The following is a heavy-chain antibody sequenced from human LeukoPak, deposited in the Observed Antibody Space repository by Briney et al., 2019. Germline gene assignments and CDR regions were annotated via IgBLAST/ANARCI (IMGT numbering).Heavy chain of an antibody. CDR2: IDTSGTNI. J-gene: IGHJ4*02. CDR1: GFTFSSYE. V-gene: IGHV3-48*03. Sequence: GGSLRLSCAASGFTFSSYEMNCVRQAPGKGLEWVSYIDTSGTNIYYAGSVKGRFTVSRDNAKNSLYLHMNSLRAEDTGIYYCARETINCGGDCYDYWGQGALVTVSS. D-gene: IGHD2-21*01. CDR3: ARETINCGGDCYDY.